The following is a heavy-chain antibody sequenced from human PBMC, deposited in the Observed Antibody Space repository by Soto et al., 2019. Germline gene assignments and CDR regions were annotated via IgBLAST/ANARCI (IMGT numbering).Heavy chain of an antibody. CDR2: IDSSGNSI. Sequence: EVQLVESGGGLVQPGGSLRLSCSSSGFTFSSHSMNWVRQAPGKGLEWVARIDSSGNSIYYADSVQGRFAVSRDNANSSLFLQMNSLRDEDTAVYYCARLQLVDWFFINIDLYRMDVWGQGTTVVVSS. J-gene: IGHJ6*02. CDR1: GFTFSSHS. D-gene: IGHD6-13*01. CDR3: ARLQLVDWFFINIDLYRMDV. V-gene: IGHV3-48*02.